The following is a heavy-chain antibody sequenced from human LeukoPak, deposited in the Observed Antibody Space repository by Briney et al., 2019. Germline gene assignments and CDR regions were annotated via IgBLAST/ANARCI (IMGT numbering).Heavy chain of an antibody. Sequence: SEPLSLTCTVSGDSISSYYWNWIRQPPGKGLEWIGHIHYSGSTNYNPSFKSRVTISVDTSKNQFSLKLNSVTAADTAVYYCAREQSLSRDGYNWGWFDPWGQGTLVTVSS. D-gene: IGHD5-24*01. J-gene: IGHJ5*02. CDR2: IHYSGST. V-gene: IGHV4-59*01. CDR3: AREQSLSRDGYNWGWFDP. CDR1: GDSISSYY.